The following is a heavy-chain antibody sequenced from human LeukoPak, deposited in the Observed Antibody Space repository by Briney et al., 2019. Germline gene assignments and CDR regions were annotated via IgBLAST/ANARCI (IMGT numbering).Heavy chain of an antibody. V-gene: IGHV4-34*01. CDR2: IYHSGST. D-gene: IGHD6-13*01. Sequence: SETLSLTCAVYGGSFSGYYWSWIRQPPGKGLEWIGEIYHSGSTNYNPSLKCRVTISVDKSKNQFSLKLSSVTAADTAVYYCAKLSSSWTDYYYGVDVWGQGTTVTVSS. CDR1: GGSFSGYY. J-gene: IGHJ6*02. CDR3: AKLSSSWTDYYYGVDV.